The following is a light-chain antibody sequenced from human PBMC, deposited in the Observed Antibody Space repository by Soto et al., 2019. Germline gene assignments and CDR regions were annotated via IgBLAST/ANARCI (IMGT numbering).Light chain of an antibody. CDR1: QSVSGN. CDR3: QRYNNWPLT. CDR2: DAS. V-gene: IGKV3-15*01. J-gene: IGKJ4*01. Sequence: IVLTQSPSTLSVSPGERATLSCRTSQSVSGNLAWYQQKPGQAPSLLNYDASTRATGAPGRFSSSRARKEIPPTINSLQSEDFAVYYCQRYNNWPLTFGGGTKVDIK.